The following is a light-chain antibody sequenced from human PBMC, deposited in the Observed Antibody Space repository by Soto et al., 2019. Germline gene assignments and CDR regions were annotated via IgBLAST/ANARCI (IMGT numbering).Light chain of an antibody. Sequence: DIQGTQSPPALSASVGDRVTITCRASRTISTWMAWYQQKPGKAPKLLIYKASTLKSGVPSRFSGSGSGTEFTLIISSLQSEDFAVYYCQQYNNWPPITFGHGTRLEIK. J-gene: IGKJ5*01. V-gene: IGKV1-5*03. CDR2: KAS. CDR1: RTISTW. CDR3: QQYNNWPPIT.